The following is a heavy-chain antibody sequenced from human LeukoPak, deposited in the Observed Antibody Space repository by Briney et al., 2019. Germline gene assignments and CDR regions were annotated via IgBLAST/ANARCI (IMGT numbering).Heavy chain of an antibody. CDR3: ARRAWDYYDSSGYLKGAFDI. J-gene: IGHJ3*02. CDR2: IYHTGPT. D-gene: IGHD3-22*01. CDR1: GDSISSPVW. Sequence: SETLSLTCAVSGDSISSPVWWTWVRQPPGKGLEWLGTIYHTGPTNLKPSLKSRLTISVDKSKNQFSLKLSSVTAADTAVYYCARRAWDYYDSSGYLKGAFDIWGQGTMVTVSS. V-gene: IGHV4-4*02.